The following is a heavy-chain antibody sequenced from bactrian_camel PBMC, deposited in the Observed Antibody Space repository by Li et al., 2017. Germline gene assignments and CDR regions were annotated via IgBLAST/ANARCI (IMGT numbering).Heavy chain of an antibody. J-gene: IGHJ4*01. V-gene: IGHV3S53*01. CDR3: AAEPSARFPAPLEVLGIMDDLFSF. CDR1: GYTYTAGC. CDR2: IDHEGVP. D-gene: IGHD3*01. Sequence: LVLSCAASGYTYTAGCMGWFRRPSGKEREGIAAIDHEGVPTYADSVEGRFTISKDDAKNTLYLQMDNLKPEDTAVYYCAAEPSARFPAPLEVLGIMDDLFSFWGQGTQVTVS.